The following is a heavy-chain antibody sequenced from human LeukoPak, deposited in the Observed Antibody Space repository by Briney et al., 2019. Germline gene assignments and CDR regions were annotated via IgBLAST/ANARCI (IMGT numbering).Heavy chain of an antibody. J-gene: IGHJ4*02. CDR2: IYHSGST. D-gene: IGHD1-26*01. CDR3: ARSLYRVVGAVHY. V-gene: IGHV4-30-2*01. CDR1: GGSISSGGYY. Sequence: SETLSLTCTVSGGSISSGGYYWSWIRQPPGKGLEWIGYIYHSGSTNYNPSLKSRVTISVDTSKNQFSLKLSSVTAADTAVYYCARSLYRVVGAVHYWGQGTLVTVSS.